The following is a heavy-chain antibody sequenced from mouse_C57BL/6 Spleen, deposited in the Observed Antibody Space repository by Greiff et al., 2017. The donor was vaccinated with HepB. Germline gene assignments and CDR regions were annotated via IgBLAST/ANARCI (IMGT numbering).Heavy chain of an antibody. CDR1: GFTFSSYA. Sequence: DVMLVESGGGLVKPGGSLKLSCAASGFTFSSYAMSWVRQTPEKRLEWVATISDGGSYTYYPDNVKGRFTISRDNAKNNLYLQMSHLKSEDTAMYYCASDQDPYYYGSSYWFAYWGQGTLVTVSA. V-gene: IGHV5-4*03. J-gene: IGHJ3*01. CDR2: ISDGGSYT. CDR3: ASDQDPYYYGSSYWFAY. D-gene: IGHD1-1*01.